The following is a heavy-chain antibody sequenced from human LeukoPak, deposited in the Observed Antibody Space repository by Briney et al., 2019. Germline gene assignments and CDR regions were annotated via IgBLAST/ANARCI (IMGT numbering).Heavy chain of an antibody. D-gene: IGHD3-10*01. CDR1: GGSISSYY. J-gene: IGHJ4*02. CDR3: ARLSVHYYGSGSYYNSDSYFDY. CDR2: IYYSGST. V-gene: IGHV4-59*08. Sequence: SETLSLTCTVSGGSISSYYWSWIRQPPGKGLEWIGYIYYSGSTNYNPSLKSRVTISVDTSKNQFSLKLSSVTAADTAVYYCARLSVHYYGSGSYYNSDSYFDYWGQGTLVTVSS.